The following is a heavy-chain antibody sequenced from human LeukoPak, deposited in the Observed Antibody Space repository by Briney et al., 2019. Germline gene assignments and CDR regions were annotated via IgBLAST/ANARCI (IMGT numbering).Heavy chain of an antibody. D-gene: IGHD2-8*01. V-gene: IGHV5-51*01. CDR3: ATTMGRRTPYDY. Sequence: GESLKISCKGSGYSFTSYWIAWVRQVPGKALEWMGIIYPGESDTTYSPSFQGQVTISADKSISTAYLQWSSLKASDTAMYYCATTMGRRTPYDYWGQGTLVTVSS. CDR2: IYPGESDT. CDR1: GYSFTSYW. J-gene: IGHJ4*02.